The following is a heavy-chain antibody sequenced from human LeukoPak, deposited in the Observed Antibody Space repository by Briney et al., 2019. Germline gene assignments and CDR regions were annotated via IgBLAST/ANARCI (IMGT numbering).Heavy chain of an antibody. Sequence: SETLSLTCAVSGGSFSGYYWSWIRQPPGKGLEWIGEINHSGSTNYNPSLKSRVTTTVDTSTNKISLKLSTVTAADTAVYYCAGNRGLSDHGGIDYWGQGTLVTVSS. J-gene: IGHJ4*02. V-gene: IGHV4-34*01. CDR1: GGSFSGYY. D-gene: IGHD4-23*01. CDR3: AGNRGLSDHGGIDY. CDR2: INHSGST.